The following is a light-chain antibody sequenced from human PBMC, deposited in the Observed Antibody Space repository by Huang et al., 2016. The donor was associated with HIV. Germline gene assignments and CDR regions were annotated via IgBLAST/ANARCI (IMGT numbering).Light chain of an antibody. Sequence: EIVLTQSPATLSLSPGERATLSCRASQSVSSYLAWYQQKPGQAPRLLIYDASNRATGIPARFSGSGSGTDFTLTISSLEPEDFAVYYCQQRSNWAPITVGGGTKVEIK. CDR1: QSVSSY. CDR3: QQRSNWAPIT. V-gene: IGKV3-11*01. J-gene: IGKJ4*01. CDR2: DAS.